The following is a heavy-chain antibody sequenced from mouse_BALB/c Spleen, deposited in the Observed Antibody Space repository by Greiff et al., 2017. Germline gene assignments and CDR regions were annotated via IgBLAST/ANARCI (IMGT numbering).Heavy chain of an antibody. CDR2: ISNGGGST. V-gene: IGHV5-12-2*01. J-gene: IGHJ4*01. Sequence: EVQRVESGGGLVQPGGSLKLSCAASGFTFSSYTMSWVRQTPEKRLEWVAYISNGGGSTYYPDTVKGRFTISRDNAKNTLYLQMSSLKSEDTAMYYCARRTYYYGMDYWGQGTSVTVSS. CDR1: GFTFSSYT. CDR3: ARRTYYYGMDY.